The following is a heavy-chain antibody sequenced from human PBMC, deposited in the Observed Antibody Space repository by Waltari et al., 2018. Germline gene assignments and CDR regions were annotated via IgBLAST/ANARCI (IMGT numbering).Heavy chain of an antibody. CDR1: GFVFRSFD. D-gene: IGHD3-9*01. V-gene: IGHV3-48*03. CDR2: MRNSGSTI. CDR3: ARHGIRLGLYYFDY. Sequence: EVKLVESGGGLVQPGGSLRLSCEASGFVFRSFDMNWVRQAPGKGLEGIAHMRNSGSTIYDADSGKGRFSISRDNAKESLFLQMNSLRAEDTAVYYCARHGIRLGLYYFDYWGQGALVTVSS. J-gene: IGHJ4*02.